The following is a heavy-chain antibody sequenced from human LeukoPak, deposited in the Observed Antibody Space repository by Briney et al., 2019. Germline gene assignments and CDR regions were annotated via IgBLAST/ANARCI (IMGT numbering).Heavy chain of an antibody. J-gene: IGHJ4*02. CDR2: IKQDGSEK. Sequence: GGSLRLSCAASGFTFSSYWMSWVRQAPGKGLEWVANIKQDGSEKYYADSVKGRFTISRGNSKNTLYLQMNSLRAEDTAVYYCANYLLDYWGQGTLVTVSS. CDR1: GFTFSSYW. V-gene: IGHV3-7*03. D-gene: IGHD3-10*01. CDR3: ANYLLDY.